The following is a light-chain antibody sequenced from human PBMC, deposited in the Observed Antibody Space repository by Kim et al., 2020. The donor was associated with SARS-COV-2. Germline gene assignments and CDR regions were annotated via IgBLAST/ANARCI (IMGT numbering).Light chain of an antibody. CDR2: LNSDGSH. CDR3: QTWGTGTVV. V-gene: IGLV4-69*01. J-gene: IGLJ2*01. CDR1: SGHSSYA. Sequence: QPVLTQSPSPSASLGASVKLTCTLSSGHSSYAIAWHQQQPEKGPRYLMKLNSDGSHSKGDGIPDRFSGSSSGAERYLTISSPQSEEEADYYCQTWGTGTVVFGGGTQLTVL.